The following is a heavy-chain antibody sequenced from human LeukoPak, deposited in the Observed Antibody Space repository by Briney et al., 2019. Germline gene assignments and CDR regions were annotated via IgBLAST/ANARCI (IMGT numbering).Heavy chain of an antibody. D-gene: IGHD5-12*01. CDR2: IYYSGST. J-gene: IGHJ4*02. Sequence: SETLSLTCTVSGGSISSGDYYRSWIRQPPGKGLEWIGYIYYSGSTYYNPSLKSRVTISVDTSKNQFSLKLSSVTAADTAVYYCARDMGYRTFDYWGQGTLVTVSS. CDR3: ARDMGYRTFDY. CDR1: GGSISSGDYY. V-gene: IGHV4-30-4*01.